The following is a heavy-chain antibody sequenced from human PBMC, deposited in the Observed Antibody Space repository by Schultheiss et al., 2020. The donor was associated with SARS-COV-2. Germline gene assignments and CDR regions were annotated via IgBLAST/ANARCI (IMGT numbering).Heavy chain of an antibody. CDR1: GGSISSSSYY. CDR2: IYYSGST. J-gene: IGHJ3*02. D-gene: IGHD3-3*01. V-gene: IGHV4-39*07. CDR3: AREGNFGVVNDDAFDI. Sequence: GSLRLSCTVSGGSISSSSYYWGWIRQPPGKGLEWIGSIYYSGSTNYNPSLKSRVTISVDTSKNQFSLKLSSVTPADTAVYYCAREGNFGVVNDDAFDIWGQGTMVTVSS.